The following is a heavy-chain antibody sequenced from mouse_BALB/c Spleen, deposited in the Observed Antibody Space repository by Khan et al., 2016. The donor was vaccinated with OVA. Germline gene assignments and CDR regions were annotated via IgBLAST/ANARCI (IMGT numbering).Heavy chain of an antibody. V-gene: IGHV2-9*02. CDR2: IWAGGST. Sequence: QVQLKQSGPGLVAPSQSLSITFTVSGFSLTSYGVHWVRQPPGKGLEWLGVIWAGGSTNYNSALISRLSIRKDNSKSQVFLNMNSLQTDDTAMYYCARLEDIWGQGTTLTVSS. CDR3: ARLEDI. D-gene: IGHD1-3*01. J-gene: IGHJ2*01. CDR1: GFSLTSYG.